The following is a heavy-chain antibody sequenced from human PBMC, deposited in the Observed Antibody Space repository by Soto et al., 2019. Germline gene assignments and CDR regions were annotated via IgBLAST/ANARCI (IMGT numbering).Heavy chain of an antibody. CDR1: GGSISSYY. V-gene: IGHV4-59*08. Sequence: QVQLQESGPGLVKPSETLSLTCTVSGGSISSYYWSWIRQPPGKGLEWIGYIYYSGSTNYNPSLKSRVTISVDTSKNQFSLKLSSVTAADTAVYYCARPCGIAAAADAFDIWGQGTMVTVSS. J-gene: IGHJ3*02. CDR2: IYYSGST. CDR3: ARPCGIAAAADAFDI. D-gene: IGHD6-13*01.